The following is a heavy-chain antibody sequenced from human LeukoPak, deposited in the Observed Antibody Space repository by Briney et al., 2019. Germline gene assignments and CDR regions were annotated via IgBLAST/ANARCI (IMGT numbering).Heavy chain of an antibody. D-gene: IGHD6-13*01. Sequence: PSETLSLTCTASGGSISSYYWSWIRQPPGKGLEWIGYIYYSGSTNYNPSLKSRVTISVDTSKNQFSLKLSSVTAADTAVYYCAISLAAAGRFDPWGQGTLVTVSS. V-gene: IGHV4-59*01. J-gene: IGHJ5*02. CDR2: IYYSGST. CDR1: GGSISSYY. CDR3: AISLAAAGRFDP.